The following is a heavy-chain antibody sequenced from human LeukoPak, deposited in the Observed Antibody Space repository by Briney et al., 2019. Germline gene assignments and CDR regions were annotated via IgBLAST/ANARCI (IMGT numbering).Heavy chain of an antibody. CDR2: IIPIFGTA. CDR3: AREGDIVIVTGSPFGKDL. CDR1: GGTFSSYA. J-gene: IGHJ6*02. Sequence: GASVKVSCKASGGTFSSYAISWVRQAPGQGLEWMGGIIPIFGTANYAQKFQGRVTITADESTSTAYMELSSLRSEDTAVYYCAREGDIVIVTGSPFGKDLWGQGTTVTVSS. D-gene: IGHD2/OR15-2a*01. V-gene: IGHV1-69*13.